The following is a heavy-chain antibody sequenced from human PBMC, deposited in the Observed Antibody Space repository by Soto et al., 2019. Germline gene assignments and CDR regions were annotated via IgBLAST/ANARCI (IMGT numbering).Heavy chain of an antibody. CDR3: AKNMGSVWVRNRLVDP. J-gene: IGHJ5*02. Sequence: PGGSLRLSCAASGFNFSSYAMSWVRQAPGKGLEWVSAISGSGGSTYYADSVKGRFTISRDNSKNTLYLQMNSLRAEDTAVYYCAKNMGSVWVRNRLVDPWGQGTLVTVSS. CDR1: GFNFSSYA. CDR2: ISGSGGST. D-gene: IGHD3-16*01. V-gene: IGHV3-23*01.